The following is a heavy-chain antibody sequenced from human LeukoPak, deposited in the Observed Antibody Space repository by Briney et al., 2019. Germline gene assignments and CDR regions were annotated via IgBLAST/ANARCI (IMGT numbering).Heavy chain of an antibody. CDR3: ARGRGGDPPSQAFDI. V-gene: IGHV1-2*02. CDR2: INPNSGGT. CDR1: GYTFTVYY. J-gene: IGHJ3*02. Sequence: GASVKVSCKASGYTFTVYYTHWVRQAPGQGLEWMGWINPNSGGTNYAQKFQGRVTMTRDTSISTAYMELSRLRSDDTAVYYCARGRGGDPPSQAFDIWGQGTMVTVSS. D-gene: IGHD2-21*02.